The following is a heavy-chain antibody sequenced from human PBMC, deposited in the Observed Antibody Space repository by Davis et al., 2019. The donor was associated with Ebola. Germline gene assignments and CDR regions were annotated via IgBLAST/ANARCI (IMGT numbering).Heavy chain of an antibody. CDR3: ARSSDYGDYVGWFDP. D-gene: IGHD4-17*01. Sequence: GEPLKISCKGSGYSFTSYWIGWVRQMPGKGLEWMGIIYPGDSDTRYSPSFQGQVTISADKSISTAYLQWSSLKASDTAMYYCARSSDYGDYVGWFDPWGQGTLVTVSS. J-gene: IGHJ5*02. CDR2: IYPGDSDT. CDR1: GYSFTSYW. V-gene: IGHV5-51*01.